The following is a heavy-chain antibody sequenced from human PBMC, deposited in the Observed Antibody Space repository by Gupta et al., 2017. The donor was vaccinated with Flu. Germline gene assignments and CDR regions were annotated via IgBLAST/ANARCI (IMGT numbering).Heavy chain of an antibody. J-gene: IGHJ3*02. CDR1: GFTFSSYG. V-gene: IGHV3-33*01. Sequence: QVQLVESGGGVVQTGRSLRLSCAASGFTFSSYGMHWVRQAPGKGLEWGAVIWYDGSNKYYADSVKGRFTISRDNSKNTLYLQMNSLRAEDTAVYYCARVFTMIVGDAFDIWGQGTMVTVSS. D-gene: IGHD3-22*01. CDR2: IWYDGSNK. CDR3: ARVFTMIVGDAFDI.